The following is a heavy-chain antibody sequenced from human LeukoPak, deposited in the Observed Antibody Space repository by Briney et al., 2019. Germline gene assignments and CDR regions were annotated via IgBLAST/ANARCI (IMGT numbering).Heavy chain of an antibody. CDR1: GYTFTGYY. Sequence: ASVKVSCKASGYTFTGYYMHWVRQAPGQGLEWMGWINPNSSGTNYAQKFQGRVTMTRDTSISTAYMELSRLRSDDTAVYYCAGILWFGELLMDYWGQGTLVTVSS. CDR2: INPNSSGT. CDR3: AGILWFGELLMDY. J-gene: IGHJ4*02. D-gene: IGHD3-10*01. V-gene: IGHV1-2*02.